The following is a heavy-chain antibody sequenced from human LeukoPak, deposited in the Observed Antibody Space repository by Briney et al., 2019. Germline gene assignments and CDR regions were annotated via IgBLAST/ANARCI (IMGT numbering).Heavy chain of an antibody. J-gene: IGHJ3*02. Sequence: PSETLSLTCTVSGGSISSYYWSWIRQPPGKGLEWIGYIYYSGSTNYNPSLKSRVTISVDTSKNPFSLKLSSVTAADTAVYYCARRRGYSYGYGAFDIWGQGTMVTVSS. D-gene: IGHD5-18*01. CDR3: ARRRGYSYGYGAFDI. V-gene: IGHV4-59*08. CDR1: GGSISSYY. CDR2: IYYSGST.